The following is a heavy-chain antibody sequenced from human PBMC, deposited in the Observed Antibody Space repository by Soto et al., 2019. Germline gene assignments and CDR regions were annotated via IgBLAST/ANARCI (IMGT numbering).Heavy chain of an antibody. CDR1: GYTFTSYG. J-gene: IGHJ3*02. D-gene: IGHD3-22*01. Sequence: ASVKVSCKASGYTFTSYGISWVRQAPGQGLEWMGWISAYNGNTNYAQKLQGRVTMTTDTSTSTAYMELRSLRSDDTAVYYCARDGPYYDSSGYWYGALDIWGQGTMVTVSS. V-gene: IGHV1-18*01. CDR3: ARDGPYYDSSGYWYGALDI. CDR2: ISAYNGNT.